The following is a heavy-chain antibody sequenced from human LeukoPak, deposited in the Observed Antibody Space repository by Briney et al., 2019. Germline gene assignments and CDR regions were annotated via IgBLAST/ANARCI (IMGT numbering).Heavy chain of an antibody. CDR3: ARVSYSSGWESFGAFDI. V-gene: IGHV3-30*04. Sequence: GGALRLSCAASGFTFSSYAMHWVRQAPGKGREGVAVISYDGSNKYYADSVKGRFTISRDNSKNTLYLQMNSLRAEDTAVYYCARVSYSSGWESFGAFDIWGQGTMVTVSS. J-gene: IGHJ3*02. CDR2: ISYDGSNK. CDR1: GFTFSSYA. D-gene: IGHD6-19*01.